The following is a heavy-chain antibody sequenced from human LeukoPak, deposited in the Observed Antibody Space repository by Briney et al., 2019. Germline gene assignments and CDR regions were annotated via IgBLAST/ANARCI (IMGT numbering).Heavy chain of an antibody. V-gene: IGHV3-21*01. D-gene: IGHD5-12*01. J-gene: IGHJ4*02. CDR3: ASHYSGYANY. CDR2: VSSSSGYI. Sequence: GGSLRLSCAASGFTFRTYSMNWVRQAPGKGLEWVSSVSSSSGYIYYADSVKGRFTISRDNAKSLVFLQMNSLRAEDTALYYCASHYSGYANYWGQGTLVTVSS. CDR1: GFTFRTYS.